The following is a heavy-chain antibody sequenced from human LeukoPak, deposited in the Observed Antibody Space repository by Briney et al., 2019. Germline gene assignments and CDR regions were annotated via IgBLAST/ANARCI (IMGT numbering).Heavy chain of an antibody. CDR3: ARGAGYSSGWYYVDY. D-gene: IGHD6-19*01. CDR1: GGSIYNYY. Sequence: SETLSLTCTVSGGSIYNYYWSWIRQPPGKGLEWIGYIYYSGSTNYNPSLKSRVTISVDTSKNQFSLKLSSVTAADTAVYYCARGAGYSSGWYYVDYWGQGTLVTVSS. J-gene: IGHJ4*02. CDR2: IYYSGST. V-gene: IGHV4-59*01.